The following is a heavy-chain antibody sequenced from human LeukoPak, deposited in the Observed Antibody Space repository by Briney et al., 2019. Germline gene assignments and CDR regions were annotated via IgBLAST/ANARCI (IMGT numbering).Heavy chain of an antibody. D-gene: IGHD4-23*01. V-gene: IGHV4-30-2*05. CDR3: ARGSSDYGGNGGYWFDP. J-gene: IGHJ5*02. CDR1: GGSISSGGYS. CDR2: IYHSGST. Sequence: SQTLSLTCAVSGGSISSGGYSWSWIRQPPGKGLEWIGYIYHSGSTYYNPSLKSRVTISVDTSKNQFSLKLSSVTAADTAVYYCARGSSDYGGNGGYWFDPWGQGTLVTVSS.